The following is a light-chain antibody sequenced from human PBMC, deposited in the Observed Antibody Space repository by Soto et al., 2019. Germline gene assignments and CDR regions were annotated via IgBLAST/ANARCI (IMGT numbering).Light chain of an antibody. CDR2: LGS. J-gene: IGKJ2*01. V-gene: IGKV2-28*01. CDR1: QRLLHSNGNTF. CDR3: MQALQTPYT. Sequence: EIVMTQSPPSLTVTPGEPASISCRSSQRLLHSNGNTFLDWHLQKPVESPQLLLSLGSNRASGVPDSVSGSEAGTDFTLKISRVEAEDVRVYYCMQALQTPYTFGQGTKLEIK.